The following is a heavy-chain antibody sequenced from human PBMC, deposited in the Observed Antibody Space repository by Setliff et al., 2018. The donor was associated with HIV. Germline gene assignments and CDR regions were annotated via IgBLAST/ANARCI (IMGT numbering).Heavy chain of an antibody. V-gene: IGHV4-34*01. D-gene: IGHD2-2*01. CDR3: ARVSTTYWYSIPRNYYHHMDV. J-gene: IGHJ6*03. CDR1: GGSFIDYY. Sequence: PSETLSLTCAVYGGSFIDYYWSWIRQPPGKGLEWIGEINHSGRTSQSPSLGSRVTISVDTSKNQFSLKLRYVTAADTAVYYCARVSTTYWYSIPRNYYHHMDVWGKGTTVTVSS. CDR2: INHSGRT.